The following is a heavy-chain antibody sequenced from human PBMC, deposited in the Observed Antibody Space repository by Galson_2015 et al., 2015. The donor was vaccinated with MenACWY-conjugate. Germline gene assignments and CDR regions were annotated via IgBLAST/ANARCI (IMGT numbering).Heavy chain of an antibody. D-gene: IGHD1-26*01. CDR3: ARHPPGGRGMDV. V-gene: IGHV5-51*01. J-gene: IGHJ6*02. CDR2: IDTFNSSV. Sequence: QSGAEVKKPGESLTISCEGSGYSFTNFWIAWVRQMPGKGLEWVGVIDTFNSSVRYSPSFQGQVTISADESISTAYLQWSSLKASDTAMYYCARHPPGGRGMDVWGRGTTVTVSS. CDR1: GYSFTNFW.